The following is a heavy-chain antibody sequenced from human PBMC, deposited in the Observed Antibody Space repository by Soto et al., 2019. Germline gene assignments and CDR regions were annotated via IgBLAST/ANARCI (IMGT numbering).Heavy chain of an antibody. V-gene: IGHV1-18*01. CDR1: GYTFTSYG. Sequence: GASVKVSCKASGYTFTSYGISWVRQAPGQGPEWMGWISAYNGNTNYAQKLQGRVTMTTDTSTSTAYMELRSLRSDDTAVYYCARDCGGDCLGAFDIWGQGTMVTVSS. D-gene: IGHD2-21*02. CDR3: ARDCGGDCLGAFDI. CDR2: ISAYNGNT. J-gene: IGHJ3*02.